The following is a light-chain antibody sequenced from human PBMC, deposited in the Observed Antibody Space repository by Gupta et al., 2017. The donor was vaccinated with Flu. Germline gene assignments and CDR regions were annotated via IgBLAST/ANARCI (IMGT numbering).Light chain of an antibody. CDR2: DAS. V-gene: IGKV1-33*01. Sequence: DIQMTHSPSSLSASVGDRVTITCQASQDITNYLNWYQQKPGKAPKLLIYDASKVEIGVPSRFSGSGSGTNFSFTISSLQPEDLATYYCQQEDNLPRTFGQGTKVEI. CDR1: QDITNY. CDR3: QQEDNLPRT. J-gene: IGKJ1*01.